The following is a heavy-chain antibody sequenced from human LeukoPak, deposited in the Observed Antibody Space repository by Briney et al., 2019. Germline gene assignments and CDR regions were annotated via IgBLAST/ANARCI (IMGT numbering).Heavy chain of an antibody. CDR2: ISSSGSTI. V-gene: IGHV3-48*03. J-gene: IGHJ3*02. Sequence: GGSLRLSCAASGSTFSSYEMNWVRQAPGKGLEWVSYISSSGSTIYYADSVKGRFTISRDNAKNSLYLQMNSLRAEDTAVYYCARVRVGELLSVGAFDIWGQGTMVTVSS. D-gene: IGHD1-26*01. CDR1: GSTFSSYE. CDR3: ARVRVGELLSVGAFDI.